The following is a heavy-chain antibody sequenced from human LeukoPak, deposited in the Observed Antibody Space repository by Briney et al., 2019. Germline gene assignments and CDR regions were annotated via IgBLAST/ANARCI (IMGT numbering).Heavy chain of an antibody. V-gene: IGHV4-39*01. D-gene: IGHD3-9*01. CDR3: ARRGRILTGYIKASSYYFDY. J-gene: IGHJ4*02. CDR2: IYYSGST. CDR1: GGSISSSSYY. Sequence: SETLSLTCTVSGGSISSSSYYWGWIRQPPGKGLEWIGSIYYSGSTYYNPSLKSRVTISVDTSKNQFSLKLSSVTAADTAVYYCARRGRILTGYIKASSYYFDYWGQGTLVTVSS.